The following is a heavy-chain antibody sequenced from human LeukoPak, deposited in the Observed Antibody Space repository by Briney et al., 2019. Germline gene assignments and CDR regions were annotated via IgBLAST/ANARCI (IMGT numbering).Heavy chain of an antibody. CDR3: AGSRGGYSSGCYRGYFDY. Sequence: SETLSLTCTVSGGSISSYYWTWIRQPAGKGLEWIGRIYTTRSTSYNPSLTSRVIMSVDKSTNQFSRKLSCVICAGTAVFYCAGSRGGYSSGCYRGYFDYWGQGNLVTVSS. V-gene: IGHV4-4*07. CDR2: IYTTRST. CDR1: GGSISSYY. J-gene: IGHJ4*02. D-gene: IGHD6-19*01.